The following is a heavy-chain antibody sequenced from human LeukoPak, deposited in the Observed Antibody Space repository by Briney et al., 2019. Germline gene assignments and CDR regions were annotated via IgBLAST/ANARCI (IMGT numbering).Heavy chain of an antibody. D-gene: IGHD4-17*01. CDR2: IKNDGSAK. CDR3: ARGSICKTTVNTGY. CDR1: AFSFCNYW. V-gene: IGHV3-7*01. J-gene: IGHJ4*02. Sequence: GGSLRLSCAASAFSFCNYWMSWVPQAQGQGLKWVANIKNDGSAKSYVVSVKGRFTISIANAKNSLSLQMNSRRAEDTAVYYCARGSICKTTVNTGYWGQGTLVTVSS.